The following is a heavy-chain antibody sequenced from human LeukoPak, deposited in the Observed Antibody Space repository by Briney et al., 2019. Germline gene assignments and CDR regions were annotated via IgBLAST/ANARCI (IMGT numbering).Heavy chain of an antibody. J-gene: IGHJ4*02. V-gene: IGHV3-33*01. D-gene: IGHD6-19*01. Sequence: PGRSLRLSCAASGFTFSSYGMHWVRQAPGKGLEWVAVIWYDGSNKYYADSVKGRFTISRDNSKNTLYLQMNSLRAEDTAVYYCARGPRIAVAGTSFDYWGQGTLVTVSS. CDR2: IWYDGSNK. CDR1: GFTFSSYG. CDR3: ARGPRIAVAGTSFDY.